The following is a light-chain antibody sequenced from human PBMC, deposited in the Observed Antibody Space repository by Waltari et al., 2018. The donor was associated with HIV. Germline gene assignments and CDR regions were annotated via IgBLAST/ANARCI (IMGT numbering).Light chain of an antibody. CDR1: QAISSA. CDR3: QHFNSYPLT. V-gene: IGKV1-13*02. Sequence: AIQLTQSPSSLSASLGDRVTITCRASQAISSALACYQQKPGKAPKVLIFDASSLESGVQSRFSGSGSGTDFTLTISGLQTEDFATYYCQHFNSYPLTFGGGSKVEIK. J-gene: IGKJ4*01. CDR2: DAS.